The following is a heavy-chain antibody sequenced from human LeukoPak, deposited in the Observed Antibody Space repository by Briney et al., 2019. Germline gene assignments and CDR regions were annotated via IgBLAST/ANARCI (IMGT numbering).Heavy chain of an antibody. D-gene: IGHD7-27*01. J-gene: IGHJ4*02. CDR1: RYTFTDHY. CDR2: IKPDTGFT. Sequence: ASVKVSCKASRYTFTDHYMHWLRQAPGQGLGWMGWIKPDTGFTYYAQNLQGRFTMTTDKSISTVYMELSSLRCVVTAVYDCASDNNWGPDYWGQGTPVTVSS. V-gene: IGHV1-2*02. CDR3: ASDNNWGPDY.